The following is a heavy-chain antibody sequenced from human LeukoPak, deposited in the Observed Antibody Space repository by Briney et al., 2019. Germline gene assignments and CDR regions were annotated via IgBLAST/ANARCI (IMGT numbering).Heavy chain of an antibody. D-gene: IGHD5-12*01. J-gene: IGHJ5*02. CDR1: GGSFNHDY. V-gene: IGHV4-34*01. CDR2: INQSGTA. Sequence: SETLSLTCAVYGGSFNHDYCTWIRQPPGKGLEWIGEINQSGTANYNPSLKSRVTISLDTSKNQFSLNLNSVTAADTAVYYCARRSGYSYSAGVNLWGQGNLVTVSS. CDR3: ARRSGYSYSAGVNL.